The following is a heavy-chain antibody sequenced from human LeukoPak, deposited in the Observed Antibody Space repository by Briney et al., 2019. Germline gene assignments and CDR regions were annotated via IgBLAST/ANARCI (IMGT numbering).Heavy chain of an antibody. J-gene: IGHJ4*02. Sequence: GGSLRLSCAVSGFTFSNYAMSWVRQAPGKGLEWISGIGATGDNTSYADSVKGRFIISRDNSKNTLFLQMNSLRAEDTAVYYCAKHTKKFFGTYYYDSSGYFGLLDHWGQGILVIVSS. D-gene: IGHD3-22*01. V-gene: IGHV3-23*01. CDR1: GFTFSNYA. CDR2: IGATGDNT. CDR3: AKHTKKFFGTYYYDSSGYFGLLDH.